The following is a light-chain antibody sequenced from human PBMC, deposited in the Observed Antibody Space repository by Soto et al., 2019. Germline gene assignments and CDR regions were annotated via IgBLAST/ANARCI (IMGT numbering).Light chain of an antibody. CDR2: GNS. CDR1: SSNIGAGYE. V-gene: IGLV1-40*01. Sequence: QSVLTQPPSGSGVPGQRVTISCTGSSSNIGAGYEVHWYQQLPGTAPKLLIYGNSNRPSGVPDRFSGSKSGTSASLAITGLQAEDEADYYCQSYDSSLSGVVFGGGTKLTVL. J-gene: IGLJ2*01. CDR3: QSYDSSLSGVV.